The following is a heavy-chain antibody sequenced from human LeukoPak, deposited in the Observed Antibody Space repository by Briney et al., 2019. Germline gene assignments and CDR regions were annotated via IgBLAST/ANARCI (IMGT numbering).Heavy chain of an antibody. D-gene: IGHD3-22*01. Sequence: ASVKVSCKASGYTFTGYYMHWVRQAPGQGLEWMGWINPNSGGTNYAQKFQGRVTMTRDTSISTAYMELSRLRSDDTAVYYCARELEGYYYDLDYWGQATLVTVS. CDR1: GYTFTGYY. CDR2: INPNSGGT. J-gene: IGHJ4*02. V-gene: IGHV1-2*02. CDR3: ARELEGYYYDLDY.